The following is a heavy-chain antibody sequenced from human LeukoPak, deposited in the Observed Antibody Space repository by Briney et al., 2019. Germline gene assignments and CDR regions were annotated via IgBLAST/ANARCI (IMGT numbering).Heavy chain of an antibody. D-gene: IGHD6-13*01. CDR3: ARAGAAAGTVGA. CDR2: IYYSGST. CDR1: GGSISSSSYY. J-gene: IGHJ5*02. V-gene: IGHV4-39*07. Sequence: PSETLSLTCTVSGGSISSSSYYWGWIRQPPGKGLEWIGSIYYSGSTYYNPSLKSRVTISVDTSKNQFSLKLSSVTAADTAVYYCARAGAAAGTVGAWGQGTLVTVSS.